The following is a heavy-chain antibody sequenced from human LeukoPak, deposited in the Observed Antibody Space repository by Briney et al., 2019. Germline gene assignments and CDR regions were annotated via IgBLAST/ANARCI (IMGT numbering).Heavy chain of an antibody. CDR1: GFTFSSYA. Sequence: GGSLRLSCAASGFTFSSYAMHWVRQAPGKGLEWVAVISYDGSNKYYADSVKGRFTISRDNSKNTLYLQMNSLRAEDTAVYYCASTQWELLGPLDYWGQGTLVTVSS. CDR2: ISYDGSNK. D-gene: IGHD1-26*01. V-gene: IGHV3-30-3*02. CDR3: ASTQWELLGPLDY. J-gene: IGHJ4*02.